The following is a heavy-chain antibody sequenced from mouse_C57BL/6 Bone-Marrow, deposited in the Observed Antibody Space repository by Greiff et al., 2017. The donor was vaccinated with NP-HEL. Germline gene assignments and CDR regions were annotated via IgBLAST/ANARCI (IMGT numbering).Heavy chain of an antibody. V-gene: IGHV1-18*01. D-gene: IGHD1-1*01. CDR3: ARNYYYGSSYYWYFDV. Sequence: VQLKQSGPELVKPGASVKIPCKASGYTFTDYNMDWVKQSHGKSLEWIGDINPNNGGTIYNQKFKGKATLTVDKSSSTAYMELRSLTSEDTAVYYCARNYYYGSSYYWYFDVWGTGTTVTVSS. CDR2: INPNNGGT. J-gene: IGHJ1*03. CDR1: GYTFTDYN.